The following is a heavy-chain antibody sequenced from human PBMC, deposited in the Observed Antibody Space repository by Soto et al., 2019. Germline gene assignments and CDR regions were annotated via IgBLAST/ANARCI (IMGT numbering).Heavy chain of an antibody. CDR1: GYTFTSYD. D-gene: IGHD5-18*01. CDR2: MNPNSGDT. CDR3: ARGVHTAMVTFYYYYYMDV. Sequence: EASVKVSCKASGYTFTSYDINWVRQATGQGLEWMGWMNPNSGDTGYAQKFQGRVTMTRNTSISTAYMELSSLRSEDTAVYYCARGVHTAMVTFYYYYYMDVWGKGTTVTVSS. V-gene: IGHV1-8*01. J-gene: IGHJ6*03.